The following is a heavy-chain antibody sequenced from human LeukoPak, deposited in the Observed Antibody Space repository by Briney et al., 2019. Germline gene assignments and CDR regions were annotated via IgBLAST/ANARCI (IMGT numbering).Heavy chain of an antibody. CDR2: ISGDGGST. CDR3: AKEVNPLHYDFWSGCPDY. J-gene: IGHJ4*02. D-gene: IGHD3-3*01. V-gene: IGHV3-43*02. CDR1: GFTFDDYA. Sequence: GGYLRLSCAASGFTFDDYAMHWVRQAPGKGLEWVSLISGDGGSTYYADSVKGRFTISRDNSKNSLYLQMNSLRTEDTALYYCAKEVNPLHYDFWSGCPDYWGQGTLVTVSS.